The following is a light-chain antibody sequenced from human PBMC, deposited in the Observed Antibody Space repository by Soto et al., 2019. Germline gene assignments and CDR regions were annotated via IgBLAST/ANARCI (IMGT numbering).Light chain of an antibody. V-gene: IGLV2-14*01. J-gene: IGLJ1*01. CDR2: DVS. CDR1: SSDVGGYNY. CDR3: SSYTSSSTLFV. Sequence: QSALTQPASVSGSPGQSITIFCTGTSSDVGGYNYVSWYQQHPGKAPKLMIYDVSNRPSGVSNRFSGSKSGNTASLTISGLQAEDEADYYCSSYTSSSTLFVFGTGTKV.